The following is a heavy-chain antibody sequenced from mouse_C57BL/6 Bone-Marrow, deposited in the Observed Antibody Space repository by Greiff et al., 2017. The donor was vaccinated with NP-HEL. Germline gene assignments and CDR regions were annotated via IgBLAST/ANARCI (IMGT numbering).Heavy chain of an antibody. V-gene: IGHV5-15*01. J-gene: IGHJ1*03. CDR1: GFTFSDYG. CDR2: ISNLAYSI. D-gene: IGHD3-1*01. CDR3: AVSVSGSFDV. Sequence: EVKLVESGGGLVQPGGSLKLSCAASGFTFSDYGMAWVRQAPRKGPEWVAFISNLAYSIYYADTVTGRFTISRENAKNTLYLEMSSLRSEDTAMYYCAVSVSGSFDVWGTGTTVTVSS.